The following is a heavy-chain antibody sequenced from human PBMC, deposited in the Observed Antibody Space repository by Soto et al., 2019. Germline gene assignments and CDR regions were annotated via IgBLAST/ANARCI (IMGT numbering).Heavy chain of an antibody. D-gene: IGHD6-13*01. V-gene: IGHV1-18*01. J-gene: IGHJ6*02. CDR3: ARDHSSSYGYYYYYGMDV. CDR1: GYTFTSYG. CDR2: VSAYNGNT. Sequence: GASVKVSCKASGYTFTSYGISWVRQAPGQGLEWMGWVSAYNGNTNYAQKLQGRVTMTTDTSTSTAYMELRSLRSDDTAVYYCARDHSSSYGYYYYYGMDVWGQGTTVTVSS.